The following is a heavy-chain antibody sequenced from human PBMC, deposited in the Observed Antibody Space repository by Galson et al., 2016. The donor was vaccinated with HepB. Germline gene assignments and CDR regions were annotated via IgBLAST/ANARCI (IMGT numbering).Heavy chain of an antibody. CDR2: ISGSGGSI. CDR1: GFPFSTYG. Sequence: GSLRLSCAASGFPFSTYGMSWVRQAPGKGLEWVSGISGSGGSIYSADSVKGRFTISRDNSKNTLYLQMNSLRADDTAVYYCAKKSLVAGTATYVFDNWGQGTLVTVSS. CDR3: AKKSLVAGTATYVFDN. V-gene: IGHV3-23*01. D-gene: IGHD6-19*01. J-gene: IGHJ4*02.